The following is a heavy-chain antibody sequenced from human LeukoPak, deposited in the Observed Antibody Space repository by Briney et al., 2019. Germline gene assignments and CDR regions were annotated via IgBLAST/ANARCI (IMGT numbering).Heavy chain of an antibody. D-gene: IGHD3-22*01. CDR1: GFTLDDYA. J-gene: IGHJ4*02. CDR3: AKDRGDHYHDTSGRYCFDS. CDR2: ISGGPGPT. Sequence: GGSLRLSCAASGFTLDDYAMSWVRQAPGKGLEWVSAISGGPGPTFYADAVKGRFTISRDSSKDTLYLQINSLRAEDTALYYCAKDRGDHYHDTSGRYCFDSWGQGTLVTVSS. V-gene: IGHV3-23*01.